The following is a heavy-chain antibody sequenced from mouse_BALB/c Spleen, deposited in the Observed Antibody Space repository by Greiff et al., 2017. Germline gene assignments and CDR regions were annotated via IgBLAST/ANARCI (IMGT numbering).Heavy chain of an antibody. CDR3: VRGAYSYAMDY. CDR2: IWTGGGT. CDR1: GFSLTSYD. J-gene: IGHJ4*01. V-gene: IGHV2-9-2*01. Sequence: VMLVESGPGLVAPSQSLSITCTVSGFSLTSYDISWIRQPPGKGLEWLGVIWTGGGTNYNSAFMSRLSISKDNSKSQVFLKMNSLQTDDTAIYYCVRGAYSYAMDYWGQGTSVTVSS. D-gene: IGHD2-10*01.